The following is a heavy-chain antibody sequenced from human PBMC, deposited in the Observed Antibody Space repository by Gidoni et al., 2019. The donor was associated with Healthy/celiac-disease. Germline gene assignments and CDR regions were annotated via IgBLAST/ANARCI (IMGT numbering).Heavy chain of an antibody. CDR1: GGSFSGYY. CDR2: INHSGST. CDR3: ARGHDYVWGSYRYHWFDP. V-gene: IGHV4-34*01. Sequence: QVQLQQWGAGLLKPSETLSLTCAVYGGSFSGYYWSWIRQPPRKGLEWIGEINHSGSTNYNPSLKSRVTISVDTSKNQFSLKLSSVTAADTAVYYCARGHDYVWGSYRYHWFDPWGQGTLVTVSS. D-gene: IGHD3-16*02. J-gene: IGHJ5*02.